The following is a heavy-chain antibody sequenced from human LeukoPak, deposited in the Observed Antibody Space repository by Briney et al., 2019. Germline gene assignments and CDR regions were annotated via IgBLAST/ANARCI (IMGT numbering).Heavy chain of an antibody. V-gene: IGHV4-30-2*01. CDR2: IYHSGST. CDR3: ARGSTVTSYYYYYGMDV. D-gene: IGHD4-11*01. CDR1: GGSISSGGYS. Sequence: SETLSLTCAVSGGSISSGGYSWSWIRQPPGKGLEWIGYIYHSGSTYYNPSLKSRITISVDRSKNQFSLKLSSVTAADTAVYYCARGSTVTSYYYYYGMDVWGQGTTVTVSS. J-gene: IGHJ6*02.